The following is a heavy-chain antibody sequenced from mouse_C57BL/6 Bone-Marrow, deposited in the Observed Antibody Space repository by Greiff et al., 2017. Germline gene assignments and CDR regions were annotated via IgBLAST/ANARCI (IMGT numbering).Heavy chain of an antibody. V-gene: IGHV5-4*01. CDR3: ARDPRCYGNYDY. J-gene: IGHJ2*01. CDR2: ISDGGSYT. D-gene: IGHD2-1*01. Sequence: EVQRVESGGGLVKPGGSLKLSCAASGFTFSSYAMSWVRQTPEKRLEWVATISDGGSYTYYPYTVKGRFTISRDNAKNNLYLQMSHLKSEDTAMYYCARDPRCYGNYDYWGRGTTLTVSS. CDR1: GFTFSSYA.